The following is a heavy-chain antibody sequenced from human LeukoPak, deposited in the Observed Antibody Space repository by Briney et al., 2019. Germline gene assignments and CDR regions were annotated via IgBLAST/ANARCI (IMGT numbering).Heavy chain of an antibody. D-gene: IGHD2-2*01. V-gene: IGHV3-30*02. CDR3: AKGSYYCSSSSCPQYYYYMDV. J-gene: IGHJ6*03. CDR2: IRYDGSDK. Sequence: GGSLRLSCAASGFTSNSYGMHWVRQAPGKGLEWVAFIRYDGSDKYYADSVKGRLTISRDNSKNTLYLQMSSLRAEDTAVYYCAKGSYYCSSSSCPQYYYYMDVWGKGATVTVSS. CDR1: GFTSNSYG.